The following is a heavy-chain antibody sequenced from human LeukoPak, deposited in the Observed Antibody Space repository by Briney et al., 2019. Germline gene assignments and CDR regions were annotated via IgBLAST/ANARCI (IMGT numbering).Heavy chain of an antibody. CDR3: ARDRGYSLSPFDP. CDR1: GGTFSSYA. Sequence: ASVKVSCKASGGTFSSYAISWVRQAPGQGLEWMGWISPYNGNTNYAQKLQGRVTMTTDTSTSTAYMELRSLRSDDTAVYYCARDRGYSLSPFDPWGQGTLVTVSS. V-gene: IGHV1-18*01. D-gene: IGHD5-18*01. CDR2: ISPYNGNT. J-gene: IGHJ5*02.